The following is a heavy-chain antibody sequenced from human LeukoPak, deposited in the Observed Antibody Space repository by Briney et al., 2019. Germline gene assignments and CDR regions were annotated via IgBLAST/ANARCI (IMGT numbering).Heavy chain of an antibody. CDR2: IYYSGST. CDR3: ARGSGIAAAGGVDH. Sequence: SETLSLTCTVSGGSISSYYWSWIRQPPGKGLEWIGYIYYSGSTNYNPSLKSRVTISVDTSKNQFSLKLSSVTAADTAVYYCARGSGIAAAGGVDHWGQGTLVTVSS. J-gene: IGHJ4*02. D-gene: IGHD6-13*01. CDR1: GGSISSYY. V-gene: IGHV4-59*01.